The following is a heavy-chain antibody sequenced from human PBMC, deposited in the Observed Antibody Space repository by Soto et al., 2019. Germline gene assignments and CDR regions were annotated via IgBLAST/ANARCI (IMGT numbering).Heavy chain of an antibody. CDR3: ARVVHIPSEDPYFDY. Sequence: SETLSLTCTVSGGSISSYYWSWIRQPPGKGLEWIGYIYYSGSTNYNPSLKSRVTISVDTSKNQFSLKLSSVTAADTAVYYCARVVHIPSEDPYFDYWGQGTLVTVSS. V-gene: IGHV4-59*01. J-gene: IGHJ4*02. D-gene: IGHD3-10*01. CDR2: IYYSGST. CDR1: GGSISSYY.